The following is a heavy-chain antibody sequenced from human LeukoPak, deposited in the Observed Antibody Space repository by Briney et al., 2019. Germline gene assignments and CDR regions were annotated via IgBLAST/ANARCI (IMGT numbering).Heavy chain of an antibody. J-gene: IGHJ5*02. CDR3: ARGAPYSSSTNWFDP. Sequence: EASLKLSCKASGYTFTSYDINWRRQATGQGHDLMGWMNPNSGNTGYAQKFQGRVTMTRNTSISTAHMELSSLRSEDTAVYYCARGAPYSSSTNWFDPWGQGTLVTVSS. V-gene: IGHV1-8*01. D-gene: IGHD6-13*01. CDR2: MNPNSGNT. CDR1: GYTFTSYD.